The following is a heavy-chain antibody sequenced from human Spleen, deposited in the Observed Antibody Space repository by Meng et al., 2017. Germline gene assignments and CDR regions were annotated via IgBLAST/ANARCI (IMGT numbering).Heavy chain of an antibody. J-gene: IGHJ4*02. D-gene: IGHD6-13*01. CDR1: GGSISSSNW. CDR3: ARARSSSWSFDY. V-gene: IGHV4-4*02. CDR2: IYHSGNT. Sequence: QVQLQESGPGLVKPSVTLSLTCAVPGGSISSSNWWSWVRQPPGKGLEWIGEIYHSGNTNYNPSLKSRVAMSVDKSKNQFSLRLSSVTAADTAVYYCARARSSSWSFDYWGQGTLVTVSS.